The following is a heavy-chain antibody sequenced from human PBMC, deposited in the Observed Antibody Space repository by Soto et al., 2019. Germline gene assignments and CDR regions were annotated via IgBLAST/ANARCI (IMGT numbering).Heavy chain of an antibody. J-gene: IGHJ4*02. CDR2: ISAYNGNT. CDR1: GYTFTSYG. V-gene: IGHV1-18*01. CDR3: ARLFFGVVIMTGFLDY. D-gene: IGHD3-3*01. Sequence: ASVKVSCKASGYTFTSYGISWVRQAPGQGLEWMGWISAYNGNTNYAQKLQGRVTMTTDTSTSTAYMELRSLRSDDTAVYYCARLFFGVVIMTGFLDYWGQGTLVTVSS.